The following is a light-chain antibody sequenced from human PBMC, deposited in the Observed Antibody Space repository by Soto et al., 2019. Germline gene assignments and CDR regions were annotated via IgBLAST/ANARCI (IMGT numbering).Light chain of an antibody. CDR3: QTWGSGIVV. Sequence: QSVLTQSPSASASLGASVKLTRTLSSGHSNYAIAWHQQQSEKGPRYLMKLNSDGSHSKGDGIPDRFSGSSSGAERYLTISSLQSEDEADYCCQTWGSGIVVFGGGTKLTVL. J-gene: IGLJ2*01. CDR2: LNSDGSH. V-gene: IGLV4-69*01. CDR1: SGHSNYA.